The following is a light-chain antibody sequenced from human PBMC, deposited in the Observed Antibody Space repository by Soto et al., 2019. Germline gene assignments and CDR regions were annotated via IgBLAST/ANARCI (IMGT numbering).Light chain of an antibody. CDR1: SSDVGGYIY. CDR3: SSYTSSSTYV. V-gene: IGLV2-14*01. J-gene: IGLJ1*01. CDR2: EVS. Sequence: QSVLTQPASVSGSPGQSITISCTGTSSDVGGYIYVSWYQQPPGKAPKLMIYEVSNWPSGVSNRFSGSKSGNTASLTISGLQAEDEADYYCSSYTSSSTYVFGTGTKLTVL.